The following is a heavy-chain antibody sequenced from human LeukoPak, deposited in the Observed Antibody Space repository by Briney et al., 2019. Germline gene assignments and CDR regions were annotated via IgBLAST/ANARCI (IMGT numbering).Heavy chain of an antibody. CDR2: IADDGSDK. D-gene: IGHD6-13*01. CDR3: ARDHAVAAAVYFFDY. J-gene: IGHJ4*02. V-gene: IGHV3-30-3*01. CDR1: GFTFSSYP. Sequence: GGSLRLSCAASGFTFSSYPIHWVRQAPAKGLEWVAVIADDGSDKRYADSVKGRFTISRDNSKNTVYLQMSSLRTEDTAVYYCARDHAVAAAVYFFDYWGQGTLVTVSS.